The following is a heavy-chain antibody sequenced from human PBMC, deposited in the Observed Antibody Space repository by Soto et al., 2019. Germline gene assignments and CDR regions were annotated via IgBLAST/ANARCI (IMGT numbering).Heavy chain of an antibody. D-gene: IGHD6-19*01. CDR2: IIPIFGTA. CDR3: YSCDATKIYVANSYCIDL. CDR1: GGTLRNYG. J-gene: IGHJ6*02. Sequence: QVQLVQSGAEVKKPGSSVRVSCKASGGTLRNYGISWVRQAPGQGLEWMGGIIPIFGTANYAQKVQGRVTITSDDSTTSVSIDLTNLRSEETDVYDCYSCDATKIYVANSYCIDLWGQGTTVTVSS. V-gene: IGHV1-69*05.